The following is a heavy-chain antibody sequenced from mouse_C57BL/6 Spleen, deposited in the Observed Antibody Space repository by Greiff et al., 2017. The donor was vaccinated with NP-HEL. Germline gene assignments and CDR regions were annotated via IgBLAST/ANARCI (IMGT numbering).Heavy chain of an antibody. CDR2: IYPGDGDT. V-gene: IGHV1-82*01. D-gene: IGHD1-1*01. J-gene: IGHJ4*01. Sequence: QVQLQQSGPELVKPGASVKISCKASGYAFSSSWMNWVKQRPGKGLEWIGRIYPGDGDTNYNGKFKGKATLTADKSSSTAYMQLSSLTSEDSAVYYCARSLLRYGAMDYWGQGTSVTVSS. CDR3: ARSLLRYGAMDY. CDR1: GYAFSSSW.